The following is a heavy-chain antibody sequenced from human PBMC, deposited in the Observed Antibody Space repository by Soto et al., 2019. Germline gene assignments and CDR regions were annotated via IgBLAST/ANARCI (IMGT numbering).Heavy chain of an antibody. CDR2: IYYSGST. Sequence: QLQLQESGPGLVKPSETLSLTCTVSGGSISSSSYYWGWIRQPPGKGLEWIGSIYYSGSTYYNPSLKSRVTITVDTSTNQFSLKLSSLTAADTAVYYCARRHCSRTSCHFHHWGQGTLVTVSS. CDR3: ARRHCSRTSCHFHH. J-gene: IGHJ1*01. CDR1: GGSISSSSYY. V-gene: IGHV4-39*01. D-gene: IGHD2-2*01.